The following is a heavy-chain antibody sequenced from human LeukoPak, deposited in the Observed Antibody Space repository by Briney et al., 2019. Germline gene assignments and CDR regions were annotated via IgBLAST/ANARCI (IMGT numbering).Heavy chain of an antibody. J-gene: IGHJ4*02. D-gene: IGHD6-19*01. V-gene: IGHV3-48*02. CDR1: GLTISSHN. Sequence: GVSLRLFCAASGLTISSHNMNWVRQAPGKGLEWVSYISSSSSCIFYADSVMGRFTISRDNAKNSLYLQMNSLRDEDTAVYYCARDRSAGGGWPLFDSWGQGTLVTVSS. CDR2: ISSSSSCI. CDR3: ARDRSAGGGWPLFDS.